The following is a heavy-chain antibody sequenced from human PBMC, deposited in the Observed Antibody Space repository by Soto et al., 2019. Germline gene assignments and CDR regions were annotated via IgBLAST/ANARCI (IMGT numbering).Heavy chain of an antibody. Sequence: SETLSLTCTVSGGSISSYYWSWIRQPPGKGLEWIGYIYYSGSTNYNPSLKSRVTISVDTSKNQFSLKLSSVTAADTAIYYCARHLGYCSSTSCQIFDYWGQGTLVTVSS. J-gene: IGHJ4*02. CDR1: GGSISSYY. D-gene: IGHD2-2*03. V-gene: IGHV4-59*08. CDR2: IYYSGST. CDR3: ARHLGYCSSTSCQIFDY.